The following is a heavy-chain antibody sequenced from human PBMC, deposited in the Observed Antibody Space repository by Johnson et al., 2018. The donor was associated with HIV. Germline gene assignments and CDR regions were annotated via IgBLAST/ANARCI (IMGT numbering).Heavy chain of an antibody. D-gene: IGHD5-12*01. CDR2: ISWNSGSI. Sequence: VQLVESGGGLVKPGGSLRLSCAASRFTFSSYAIHWVRQAPGKGLEWVSGISWNSGSIGYADSVKGRFTISRDNAKNTLYLQMHSLRLEDTAVYYCAKVRWLRLDNEAFDSWGQGTMVTVS. CDR3: AKVRWLRLDNEAFDS. J-gene: IGHJ3*02. CDR1: RFTFSSYA. V-gene: IGHV3-9*01.